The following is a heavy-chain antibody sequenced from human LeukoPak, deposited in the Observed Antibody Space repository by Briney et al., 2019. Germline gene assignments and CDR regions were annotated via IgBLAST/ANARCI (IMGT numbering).Heavy chain of an antibody. CDR1: GFTISSYE. D-gene: IGHD5-24*01. V-gene: IGHV3-48*03. J-gene: IGHJ4*02. CDR2: ISGGDTTI. Sequence: GGSLRLSCAASGFTISSYEMNWVRQAPGKGLEWVSYISGGDTTIYYADSVRGRFTISRDNAKNSLYLQMNSLRAEDTALYYCAKGATRATLPYYFDYWGQGTLVTVSS. CDR3: AKGATRATLPYYFDY.